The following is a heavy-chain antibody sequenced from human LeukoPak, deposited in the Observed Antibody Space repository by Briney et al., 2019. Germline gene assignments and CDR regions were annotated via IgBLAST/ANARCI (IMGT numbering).Heavy chain of an antibody. CDR3: ARERTSGYLYYFDY. J-gene: IGHJ4*02. CDR2: ISYSGST. D-gene: IGHD3-22*01. Sequence: PSETLSLTCTVAGGSISSYYWSWIRQPPGKGLEWIGYISYSGSTNYDPSLKSRVTISVDTSKNQFSLKLSSVTAADTAVYYCARERTSGYLYYFDYWGQGTLVTVSS. V-gene: IGHV4-59*01. CDR1: GGSISSYY.